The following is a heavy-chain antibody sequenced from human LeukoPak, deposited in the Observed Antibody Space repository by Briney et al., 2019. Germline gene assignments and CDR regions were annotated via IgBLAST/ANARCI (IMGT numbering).Heavy chain of an antibody. J-gene: IGHJ3*01. CDR1: GFTFSNAW. V-gene: IGHV3-15*01. D-gene: IGHD3-9*01. CDR3: TTEPDYDMET. CDR2: IKSKPDGGTT. Sequence: GGSLRLSCVGSGFTFSNAWTSWVRQAPGKGLEWVGRIKSKPDGGTTEYAAPVKDRFAISRDDSKNTLYLQMSGLKTEDTAVYYCTTEPDYDMETWGQGTMVTVSS.